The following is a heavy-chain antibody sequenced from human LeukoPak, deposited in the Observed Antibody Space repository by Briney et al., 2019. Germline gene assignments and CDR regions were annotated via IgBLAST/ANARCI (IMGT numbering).Heavy chain of an antibody. CDR2: INSDESST. D-gene: IGHD3-10*01. CDR3: AREIPYYPDY. CDR1: GFTFSSYW. J-gene: IGHJ4*02. Sequence: PGGSLRLSCAASGFTFSSYWMHWVRQAPGKGQVWVSRINSDESSTSYADSAKGRFTISRDNAKNTLYLQMNSLRAEDTAVYYCAREIPYYPDYWGQGTLVTVSS. V-gene: IGHV3-74*01.